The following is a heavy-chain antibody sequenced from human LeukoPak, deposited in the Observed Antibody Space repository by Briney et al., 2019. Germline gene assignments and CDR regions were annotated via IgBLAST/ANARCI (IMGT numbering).Heavy chain of an antibody. CDR2: ITSSGGNA. Sequence: PGGSLRLSCAASGFTFSSYAMSWVRQAPGKGLEWVSGITSSGGNAYYAESVKGRFTISRDNSKNTLYLQMNSLRAEDTALYYCAKLSDGYNYYFDYWGQGTLVTVSS. J-gene: IGHJ4*02. V-gene: IGHV3-23*01. CDR3: AKLSDGYNYYFDY. D-gene: IGHD5-24*01. CDR1: GFTFSSYA.